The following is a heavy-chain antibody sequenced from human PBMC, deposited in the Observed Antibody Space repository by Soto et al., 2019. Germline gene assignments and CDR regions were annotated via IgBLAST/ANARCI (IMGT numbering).Heavy chain of an antibody. J-gene: IGHJ6*02. CDR3: ARGQSVMWYYYYGMDV. Sequence: QVQLQQWGAGLLKPSETLSLTCAVYGGSFSGYYWSWIRQPPGKGLEWIGEINQSGSTNYNPSLKSRVTISEDTSKNQFSLKLSSVTAADTAVYYCARGQSVMWYYYYGMDVWGQGTTVTVSS. CDR1: GGSFSGYY. D-gene: IGHD3-16*01. CDR2: INQSGST. V-gene: IGHV4-34*01.